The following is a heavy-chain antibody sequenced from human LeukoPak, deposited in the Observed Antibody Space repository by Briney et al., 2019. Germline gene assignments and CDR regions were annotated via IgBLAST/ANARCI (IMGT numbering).Heavy chain of an antibody. CDR3: AREAYLGYCSSTSCYVDY. J-gene: IGHJ4*02. CDR1: GYTVTSYG. Sequence: ASVKVSCKASGYTVTSYGISWVRQAPGQGLEWMGWISAYNGNTNYAQKLQGRVTMTTDTSTSTAYMEPRSLRSDDTAVYYCAREAYLGYCSSTSCYVDYWGQGTLVTVSS. CDR2: ISAYNGNT. V-gene: IGHV1-18*01. D-gene: IGHD2-2*01.